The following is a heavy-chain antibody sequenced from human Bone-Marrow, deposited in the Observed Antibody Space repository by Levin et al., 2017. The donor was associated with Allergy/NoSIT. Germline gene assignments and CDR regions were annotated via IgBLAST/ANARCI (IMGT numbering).Heavy chain of an antibody. J-gene: IGHJ4*02. CDR1: GYTFTHYA. CDR3: ARGEYCGSTSCYLVFDS. D-gene: IGHD2-2*01. V-gene: IGHV1-3*01. CDR2: ITADNGYT. Sequence: GESLKISCKASGYTFTHYAMHWVRQAPGQRLEWMGWITADNGYTKYSQKFQGRVTITGDTSATTAYMEVSGLRSEDTAVYYCARGEYCGSTSCYLVFDSWGQGTLVTVSS.